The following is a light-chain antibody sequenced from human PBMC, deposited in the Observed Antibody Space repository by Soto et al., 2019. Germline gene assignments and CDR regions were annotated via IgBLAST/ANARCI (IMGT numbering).Light chain of an antibody. V-gene: IGKV1-5*03. J-gene: IGKJ1*01. CDR2: KAS. CDR1: QSISSW. Sequence: DIRMTQSPSTLSPSVGDRVTITCRASQSISSWLAWYQQKPGKAPKLLIYKASNLESGVPSRFRGSGSGTEFTLTISSLQPDDFATYYCQHYHTFGQGTKVEI. CDR3: QHYHT.